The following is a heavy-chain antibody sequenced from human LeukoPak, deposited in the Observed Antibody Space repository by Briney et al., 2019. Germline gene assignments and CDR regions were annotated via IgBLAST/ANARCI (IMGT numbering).Heavy chain of an antibody. J-gene: IGHJ4*02. V-gene: IGHV3-9*01. D-gene: IGHD6-19*01. CDR1: GFTFDDYA. CDR3: AKVFGSSGGFDY. Sequence: GGSLRLSCAASGFTFDDYAMHWVRHAPGKGLEWVSGISWNSGSIGYADSVKGRFTISRDNAKNSLYLQMNSLRAEDTALYYCAKVFGSSGGFDYWGQGPLVTVSS. CDR2: ISWNSGSI.